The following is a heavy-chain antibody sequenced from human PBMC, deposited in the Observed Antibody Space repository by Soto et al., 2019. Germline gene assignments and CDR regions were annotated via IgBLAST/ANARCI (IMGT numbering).Heavy chain of an antibody. D-gene: IGHD1-1*01. V-gene: IGHV1-18*01. CDR1: GYTFTSYG. CDR2: ISAYNGNK. J-gene: IGHJ4*02. Sequence: QVQLVQSGPEVKKTGASVRVSCKGSGYTFTSYGISWVRQAPGQGLEWVGWISAYNGNKNYAQNLQDRVSLTTDTPTNTAYMELRSLTSDDTAVYFCVRIRHGNDLRYFDFWGQGTLVTVSS. CDR3: VRIRHGNDLRYFDF.